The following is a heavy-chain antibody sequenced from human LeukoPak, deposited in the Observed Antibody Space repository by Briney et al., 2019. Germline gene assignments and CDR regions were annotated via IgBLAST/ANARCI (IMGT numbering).Heavy chain of an antibody. CDR3: AREGSTVPHQDLDY. CDR1: GFTFSRYS. CDR2: INSRGSDK. D-gene: IGHD1-1*01. J-gene: IGHJ4*02. Sequence: GGSLRLSCAASGFTFSRYSMNCVRQAPGKGPEWVSSINSRGSDKYYADSVEGRFTISRDNAKNSLFLQMNSLRAEDTAVYYCAREGSTVPHQDLDYSGQGTLVTVSS. V-gene: IGHV3-21*01.